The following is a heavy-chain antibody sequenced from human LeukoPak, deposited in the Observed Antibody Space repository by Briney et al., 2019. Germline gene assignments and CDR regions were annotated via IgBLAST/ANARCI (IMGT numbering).Heavy chain of an antibody. J-gene: IGHJ3*02. CDR1: GFTFSSYA. CDR2: ISYDGSNK. CDR3: ARDRGYGGNAGAFDI. Sequence: SGGSLRLSCAASGFTFSSYAMHWVRQAPGKGLEWVAVISYDGSNKYYADSVKGRFTISRDNSKNTLYLQMNSLRAEDTAVYYCARDRGYGGNAGAFDIWGQGTMVTVSS. D-gene: IGHD4-23*01. V-gene: IGHV3-30*14.